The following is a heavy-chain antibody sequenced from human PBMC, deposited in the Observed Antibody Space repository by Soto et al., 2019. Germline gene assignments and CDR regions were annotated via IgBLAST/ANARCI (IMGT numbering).Heavy chain of an antibody. J-gene: IGHJ4*02. D-gene: IGHD3-16*01. V-gene: IGHV1-24*01. CDR3: ATDRYGRGENYFDY. Sequence: ASVKVSCKVSGYTLTELSMHWVRQAPGKGLEWMGGFEPEDGETTYAQKFQGRVTMNEDTSTDTAYMELSSLRSEDTAVYYCATDRYGRGENYFDYWGQGTLVTVS. CDR1: GYTLTELS. CDR2: FEPEDGET.